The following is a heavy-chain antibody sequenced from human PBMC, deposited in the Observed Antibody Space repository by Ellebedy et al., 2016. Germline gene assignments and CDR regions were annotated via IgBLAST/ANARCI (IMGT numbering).Heavy chain of an antibody. CDR3: AKDRDSAYYFYYGMDV. Sequence: GESLKISXAASGFTFSSYSMNWVRQAPGKGLEWVSYISSSSSTIYYADSVKGRFTISRDNAKNSLFLQMTSLRDEDTAAYYCAKDRDSAYYFYYGMDVWGQGTTVTVSS. D-gene: IGHD1-26*01. J-gene: IGHJ6*02. CDR2: ISSSSSTI. V-gene: IGHV3-48*02. CDR1: GFTFSSYS.